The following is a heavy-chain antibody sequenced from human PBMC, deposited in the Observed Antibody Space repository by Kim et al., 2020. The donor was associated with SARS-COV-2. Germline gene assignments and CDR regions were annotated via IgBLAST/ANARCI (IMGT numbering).Heavy chain of an antibody. CDR3: ARESPSGSWFDP. D-gene: IGHD3-10*01. V-gene: IGHV4-39*07. Sequence: YYNPSLKSRVTISVDTSKNQFSLKLSSVTAADTAVYYCARESPSGSWFDPWGQGTLVTVSS. J-gene: IGHJ5*02.